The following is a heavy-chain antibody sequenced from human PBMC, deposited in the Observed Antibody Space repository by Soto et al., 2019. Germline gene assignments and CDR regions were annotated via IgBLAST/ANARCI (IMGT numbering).Heavy chain of an antibody. D-gene: IGHD3-10*01. CDR2: VYYNESA. Sequence: QVQLQEPGPRLVSPSETLSLTCTVSGASVTSGDFYWSWIRQPPGKGLEWIVYVYYNESAYYNPSLKSRTSISVDTSKNHFTLELSSVTAADTAVYYCAALLAGGWGQGSLVTVSS. CDR1: GASVTSGDFY. J-gene: IGHJ4*02. CDR3: AALLAGG. V-gene: IGHV4-30-4*01.